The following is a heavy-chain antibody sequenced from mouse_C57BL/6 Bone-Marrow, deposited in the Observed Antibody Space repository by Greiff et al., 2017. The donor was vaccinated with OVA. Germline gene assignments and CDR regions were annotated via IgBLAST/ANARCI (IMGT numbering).Heavy chain of an antibody. V-gene: IGHV6-3*01. J-gene: IGHJ4*01. CDR3: TELLFAMDY. Sequence: EVKVEESGGGLVQPGGSMKLSCVASGFTFSNYWMNWVRQSPEKGLEWVAQIRLKSDNYATHYAESVKGRFTISKDDSKCSVFLRMTNLRSEDTGIYSCTELLFAMDYWGQGTSVTVSS. CDR2: IRLKSDNYAT. CDR1: GFTFSNYW. D-gene: IGHD6-2*01.